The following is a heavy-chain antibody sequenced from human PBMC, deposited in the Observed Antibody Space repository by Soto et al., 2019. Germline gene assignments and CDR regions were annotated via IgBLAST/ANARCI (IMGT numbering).Heavy chain of an antibody. V-gene: IGHV4-31*03. D-gene: IGHD2-15*01. CDR2: IYYSGST. CDR3: ARSRGAYCSGGSCYSLDWYFDL. Sequence: QVQLQESGPGLVKPSQTLSLTCTVSGGSISSGGYYWSWIRQHPGKGLEWIGYIYYSGSTYYNPSLKSRVTISVDTSKNQFSLKLSSVTAADTAVYYCARSRGAYCSGGSCYSLDWYFDLWGRGTLVTVSS. J-gene: IGHJ2*01. CDR1: GGSISSGGYY.